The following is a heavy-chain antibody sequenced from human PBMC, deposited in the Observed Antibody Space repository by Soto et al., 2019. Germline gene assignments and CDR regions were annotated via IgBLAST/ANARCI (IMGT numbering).Heavy chain of an antibody. CDR3: ARHGCSSDGCSYYYYSYGMDV. CDR2: IYYSGSA. CDR1: GGSISSSYYY. J-gene: IGHJ6*02. Sequence: SETLSLTCTVSGGSISSSYYYWGWIRQPPGKGLEWIGSIYYSGSAYYTPSLKSRLTISVDTSKNQFSLKLSSVTAADTAVYYCARHGCSSDGCSYYYYSYGMDVWGQGTTVTVSS. D-gene: IGHD2-2*01. V-gene: IGHV4-39*01.